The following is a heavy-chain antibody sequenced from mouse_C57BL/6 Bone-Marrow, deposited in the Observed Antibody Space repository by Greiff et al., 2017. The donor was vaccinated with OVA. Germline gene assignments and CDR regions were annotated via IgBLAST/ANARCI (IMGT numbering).Heavy chain of an antibody. CDR1: GFTFSSYA. CDR3: ARSPYGLFAY. J-gene: IGHJ3*01. D-gene: IGHD1-1*02. CDR2: ISEGGSYT. V-gene: IGHV5-4*03. Sequence: EVMLVESGGGLVKPGGSLKLSCAASGFTFSSYAMFWVCGTVEKRLEWGAIISEGGSYTYYPDNVKGRFTISRDNAKNNLYLQMSHLKSEDTAMYYCARSPYGLFAYWGQGTLVTVSA.